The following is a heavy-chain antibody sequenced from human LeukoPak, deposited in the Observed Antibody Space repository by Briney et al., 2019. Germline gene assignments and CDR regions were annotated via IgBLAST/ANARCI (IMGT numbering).Heavy chain of an antibody. Sequence: PGGSLRLSCAASGFTFSSYAMHWVRQAPGKGLEWVAVISYDGSNKYYADSVKGRFTISRDNSKNTLYLQMNSLRAEDTAVYYCARDRGGRYYYYYGMDVWGQGTTVTVSS. CDR1: GFTFSSYA. J-gene: IGHJ6*02. D-gene: IGHD1-26*01. CDR3: ARDRGGRYYYYYGMDV. CDR2: ISYDGSNK. V-gene: IGHV3-30-3*01.